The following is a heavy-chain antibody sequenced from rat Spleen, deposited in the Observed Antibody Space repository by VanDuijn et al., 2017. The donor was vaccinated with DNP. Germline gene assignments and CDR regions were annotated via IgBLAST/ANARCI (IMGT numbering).Heavy chain of an antibody. V-gene: IGHV3-3*01. J-gene: IGHJ4*01. CDR2: INSAGTT. Sequence: EVQLQESGPGLVKPSQSLSLICSVTGYSITSSYRWNWIRKFPGNKLEWMGSINSAGTTKYNPSLKSRVFITRDTSKNQLFLQVDSVTTEDTATYYCARQGDYGREAMDAWGQGTSVTVSS. CDR3: ARQGDYGREAMDA. CDR1: GYSITSSYR. D-gene: IGHD1-3*01.